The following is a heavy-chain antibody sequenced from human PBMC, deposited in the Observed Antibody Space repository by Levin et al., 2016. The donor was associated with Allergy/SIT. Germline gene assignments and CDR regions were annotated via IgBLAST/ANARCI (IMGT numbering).Heavy chain of an antibody. V-gene: IGHV4-39*01. CDR3: ARREVLPRPLWF. J-gene: IGHJ4*02. Sequence: WIRQPPGKGLEWIGSAYYSGNTYYNPSLKSRVTMSVDTSKNQFSLNLNSVTAADTAVYYCARREVLPRPLWFWGQGTLVTVSS. CDR2: AYYSGNT. D-gene: IGHD2-21*01.